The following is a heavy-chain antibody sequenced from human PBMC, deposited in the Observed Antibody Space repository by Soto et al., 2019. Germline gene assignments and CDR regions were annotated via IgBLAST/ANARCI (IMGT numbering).Heavy chain of an antibody. CDR3: ASSPKGYGHY. CDR1: GFTFSSYS. Sequence: PGGSLRLSCAASGFTFSSYSMNWVRQAPGKGLEWVAVISYDGSNKYYADSVKGRFTISRDNSKNTLYLQMNSLRAEDTAVYYCASSPKGYGHYWGQGTLVTVSS. D-gene: IGHD5-18*01. CDR2: ISYDGSNK. V-gene: IGHV3-30*03. J-gene: IGHJ4*02.